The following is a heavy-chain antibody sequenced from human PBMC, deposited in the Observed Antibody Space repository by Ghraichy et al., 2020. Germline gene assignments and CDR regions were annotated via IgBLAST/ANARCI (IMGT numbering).Heavy chain of an antibody. CDR1: GDSINDKF. CDR2: VYYTGTT. J-gene: IGHJ4*02. Sequence: SETLSLTCVVSGDSINDKFWTWIRQSPGMRLEWIGNVYYTGTTNYNPSLKSRVTMSVDASKRQVSLNLRSVTAADTAVYYCARDLLPRFWGQGTLVTVSS. CDR3: ARDLLPRF. V-gene: IGHV4-59*01. D-gene: IGHD1-26*01.